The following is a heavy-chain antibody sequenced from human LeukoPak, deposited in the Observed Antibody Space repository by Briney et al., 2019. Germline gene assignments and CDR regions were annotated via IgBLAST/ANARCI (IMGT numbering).Heavy chain of an antibody. J-gene: IGHJ6*03. Sequence: GGSLRLSCAASGVTFSNYWMTWVRQAPGKGLEWVADIRQDGSEKLYVKSVGGRFTISRDNAKMSLFLQMDSLRAEDTAVYYCARDNGVVHGVYYMDVWGKGTTVTVS. V-gene: IGHV3-7*01. CDR1: GVTFSNYW. D-gene: IGHD3-3*01. CDR2: IRQDGSEK. CDR3: ARDNGVVHGVYYMDV.